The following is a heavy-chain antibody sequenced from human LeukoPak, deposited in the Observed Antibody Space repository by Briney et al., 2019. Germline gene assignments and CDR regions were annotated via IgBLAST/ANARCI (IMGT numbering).Heavy chain of an antibody. CDR1: GFTFSSYS. V-gene: IGHV3-21*04. Sequence: SGGSLRLSCAASGFTFSSYSMNWVRQAPGKGLEWVSSISSSSSYIYYADSVKGRFTISRDNAKNSLYLQMNSLRAEDTALYYCARGGGYDRSFYYFDYWGQGTLVTVSS. J-gene: IGHJ4*02. CDR3: ARGGGYDRSFYYFDY. D-gene: IGHD5-12*01. CDR2: ISSSSSYI.